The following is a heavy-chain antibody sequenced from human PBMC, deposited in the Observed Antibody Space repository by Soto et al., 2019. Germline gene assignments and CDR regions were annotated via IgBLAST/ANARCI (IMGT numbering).Heavy chain of an antibody. V-gene: IGHV1-3*01. D-gene: IGHD3-22*01. Sequence: ASVNVSCKSSGYTFTSYAIHWVRQAPGQRLEWMGWINAGNGNTKYSQKFQGRVTITRDTSASTAYMELSSLRSEDTAVYYCARAHYYDSSGYYPPAFDIWGQGTMVTVSS. J-gene: IGHJ3*02. CDR1: GYTFTSYA. CDR2: INAGNGNT. CDR3: ARAHYYDSSGYYPPAFDI.